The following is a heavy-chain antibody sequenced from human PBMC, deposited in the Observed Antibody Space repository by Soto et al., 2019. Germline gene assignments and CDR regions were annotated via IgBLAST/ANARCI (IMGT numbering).Heavy chain of an antibody. V-gene: IGHV4-34*01. Sequence: SEILSLTCAVYGGSFSGYYWSWIRQPPGKGLEWIGEINHSGSTNYNPSLKSRVNISVDTSKNQFSLKLSSVTAADTAVYYCARGVTFHYGSGSYYKAWFDPWGQGTLVTVSS. J-gene: IGHJ5*02. CDR2: INHSGST. D-gene: IGHD3-10*01. CDR3: ARGVTFHYGSGSYYKAWFDP. CDR1: GGSFSGYY.